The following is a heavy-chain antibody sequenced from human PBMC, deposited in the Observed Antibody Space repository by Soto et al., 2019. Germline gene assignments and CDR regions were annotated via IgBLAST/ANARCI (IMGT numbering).Heavy chain of an antibody. CDR3: ARDGYVGRYYYYYGMDV. Sequence: QVQLVQSGAEVKKPGSSVKVSCKASGGTFSSYAISWVRQAPGQGLEWMGGIIPIFGTANYAQKFQGRVTITADESTSTAYMEVSSLRSEDTAVYYCARDGYVGRYYYYYGMDVWGQGTTVTVSS. CDR1: GGTFSSYA. V-gene: IGHV1-69*12. D-gene: IGHD1-1*01. J-gene: IGHJ6*02. CDR2: IIPIFGTA.